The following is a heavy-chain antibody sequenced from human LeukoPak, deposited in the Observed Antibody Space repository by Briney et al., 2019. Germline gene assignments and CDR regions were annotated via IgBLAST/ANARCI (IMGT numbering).Heavy chain of an antibody. CDR1: GYTFTGYY. Sequence: GASVTVSCKASGYTFTGYYMHWVRQAPGQGLEGMGWINPKRGGTNYAQKFQGRVTMTRDTSISTAYMELSRLRSDDTAVYYCARRLGELSFSAWDYYYYGMDVWGQGTTVTVSS. CDR2: INPKRGGT. J-gene: IGHJ6*02. D-gene: IGHD3-16*02. CDR3: ARRLGELSFSAWDYYYYGMDV. V-gene: IGHV1-2*02.